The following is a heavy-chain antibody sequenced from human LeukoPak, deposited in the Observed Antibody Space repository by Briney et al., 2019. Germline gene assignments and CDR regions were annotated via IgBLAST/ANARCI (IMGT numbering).Heavy chain of an antibody. Sequence: PSETLSLTCTVSGGSISSCDYYWSWIRQPPGKGLEWIGYIYYSGSTYYNPSLKSRVTISVDTSKNQFSLKLSSVTAADTAVYYCARGNYDFWSGYYSHFDYWGQGTLVTVSS. J-gene: IGHJ4*02. CDR3: ARGNYDFWSGYYSHFDY. V-gene: IGHV4-30-4*08. D-gene: IGHD3-3*01. CDR1: GGSISSCDYY. CDR2: IYYSGST.